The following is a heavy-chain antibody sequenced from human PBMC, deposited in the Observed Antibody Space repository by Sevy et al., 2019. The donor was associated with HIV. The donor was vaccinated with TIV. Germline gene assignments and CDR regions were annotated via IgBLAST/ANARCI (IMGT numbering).Heavy chain of an antibody. D-gene: IGHD3-3*01. V-gene: IGHV1-8*01. CDR1: GYTFTSYD. Sequence: ASVKVSCKASGYTFTSYDINWVRQATGHGLEWMGWMIPDSGNTGCAQKFQGRVTMTRNTSISTAYMELSSLRSEDTAVYSCARVGNYDFWSGYYTPGMWGYYYYGMDVWGQGTTVTVSS. CDR2: MIPDSGNT. J-gene: IGHJ6*02. CDR3: ARVGNYDFWSGYYTPGMWGYYYYGMDV.